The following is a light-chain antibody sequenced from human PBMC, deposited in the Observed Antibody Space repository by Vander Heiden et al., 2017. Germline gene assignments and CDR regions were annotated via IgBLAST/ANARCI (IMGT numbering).Light chain of an antibody. V-gene: IGLV3-1*01. J-gene: IGLJ2*01. CDR1: KLGDKY. CDR2: KDS. CDR3: QAWDSSTVV. Sequence: SYELTQPPSVAVSPGPPASITCSADKLGDKYACWYQQKPGQSPVLVLYKDSKRPAGIPECFSGSNSANTATLTISGTQAMDDADYYCQAWDSSTVVFGGGTKLTVL.